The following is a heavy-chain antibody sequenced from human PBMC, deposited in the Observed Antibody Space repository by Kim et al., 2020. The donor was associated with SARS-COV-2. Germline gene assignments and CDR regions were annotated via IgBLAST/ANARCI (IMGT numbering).Heavy chain of an antibody. J-gene: IGHJ6*02. D-gene: IGHD6-6*01. V-gene: IGHV3-30*03. CDR2: LSYDGTTE. CDR1: GFTFGTFA. Sequence: GGSLRLSCAASGFTFGTFAMHWVRQAAGKGLEWVAVLSYDGTTEYYAESVKGRFTISRDNSKKTLYLQMNGLRPEDTAIYHCARDMGQLGPYNYAVDVWGPGTAVIVSS. CDR3: ARDMGQLGPYNYAVDV.